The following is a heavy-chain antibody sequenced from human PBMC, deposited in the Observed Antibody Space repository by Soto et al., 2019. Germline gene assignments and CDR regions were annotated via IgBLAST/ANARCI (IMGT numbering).Heavy chain of an antibody. J-gene: IGHJ4*01. CDR3: ARNDGFSSGWIFDY. CDR1: DGSIISSSYY. D-gene: IGHD6-19*01. Sequence: SETLSLTCTVSDGSIISSSYYWGWIRQPPGKSLEWIGTIYYHGNIYYNPSLKSRVTISVDTSNNQLSLKLRSVTAADTAVYYCARNDGFSSGWIFDYWGHGTLVTVSS. V-gene: IGHV4-39*01. CDR2: IYYHGNI.